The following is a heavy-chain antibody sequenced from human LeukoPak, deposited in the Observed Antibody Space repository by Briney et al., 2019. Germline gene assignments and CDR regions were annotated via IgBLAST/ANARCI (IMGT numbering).Heavy chain of an antibody. Sequence: GGSLRLSCAASGFTVSSNYMSWVRRAPGKGLEWVSVIYSGGSTYYADSVKGRFTISRDNSKNTLYLQMNSLRAEDTAVYYCAKDPAAMDLWFGELSFDYWGQGTLVTVSS. V-gene: IGHV3-66*01. CDR1: GFTVSSNY. D-gene: IGHD3-10*01. CDR2: IYSGGST. CDR3: AKDPAAMDLWFGELSFDY. J-gene: IGHJ4*02.